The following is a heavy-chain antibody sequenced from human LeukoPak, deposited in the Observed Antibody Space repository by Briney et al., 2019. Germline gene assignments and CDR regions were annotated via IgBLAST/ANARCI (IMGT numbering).Heavy chain of an antibody. CDR1: GYALIDLS. CDR2: FHSGAGPT. CDR3: EAYTLVRGRPINF. J-gene: IGHJ4*02. D-gene: IGHD3-10*01. Sequence: ASVKVSCKVSGYALIDLSMQWVRQVPEKGLEWMGGFHSGAGPTDSEYIYAQKFQGRVTMTDDTSTDTAYMELSSLKSDDSAVYFCEAYTLVRGRPINFWGQGTLVTVSS. V-gene: IGHV1-24*01.